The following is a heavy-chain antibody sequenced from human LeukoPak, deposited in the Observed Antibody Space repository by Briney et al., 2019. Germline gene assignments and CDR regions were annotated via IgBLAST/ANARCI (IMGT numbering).Heavy chain of an antibody. D-gene: IGHD3-9*01. Sequence: PSETLSLTCTVSGGSISSYYWSWIRQPPGKGLEWIGSISYSGSTYYNPSLKSRVTISVDTSKNQFSLKLSSVTAADTAVYYCARNKRDVRYYDILTDYPKYFFDHWGQGTLVTVSS. J-gene: IGHJ4*02. CDR3: ARNKRDVRYYDILTDYPKYFFDH. CDR1: GGSISSYY. V-gene: IGHV4-39*07. CDR2: ISYSGST.